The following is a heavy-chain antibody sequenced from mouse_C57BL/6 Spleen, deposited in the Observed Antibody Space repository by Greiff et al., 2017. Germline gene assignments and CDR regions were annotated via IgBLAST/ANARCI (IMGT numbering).Heavy chain of an antibody. J-gene: IGHJ4*01. V-gene: IGHV1-80*01. CDR2: IYPGDGDT. Sequence: VKLVESGAELVKPGASVKISCKASGYAFSSYWMNWVKQRPGKGLEWIGQIYPGDGDTNYNGKFKGKATLTADKSSSTAYMQLSSLTSEDSAVYFCARGIYYDYAYAMDYWGQGTSVTVSS. D-gene: IGHD2-4*01. CDR1: GYAFSSYW. CDR3: ARGIYYDYAYAMDY.